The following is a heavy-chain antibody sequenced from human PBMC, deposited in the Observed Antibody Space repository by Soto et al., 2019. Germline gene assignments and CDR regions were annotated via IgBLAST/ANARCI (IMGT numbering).Heavy chain of an antibody. J-gene: IGHJ4*02. CDR2: IVPIVGTT. Sequence: QVQLVQSGAEVRQPASSVKVSCKTSGDTFSSYAISWVRQAPGQGLEWMGGIVPIVGTTTYAQKFQGRVTITAEEATSTAYMQLSRLRSDDTAVYYCVRVVAIPGYPDHWGQGTLVTVSS. CDR1: GDTFSSYA. CDR3: VRVVAIPGYPDH. V-gene: IGHV1-69*12. D-gene: IGHD5-12*01.